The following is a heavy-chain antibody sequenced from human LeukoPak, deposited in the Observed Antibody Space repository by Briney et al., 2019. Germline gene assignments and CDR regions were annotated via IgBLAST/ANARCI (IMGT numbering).Heavy chain of an antibody. CDR3: AKGYCSSTSCFFDY. Sequence: PGGSLRLSCAASGFTFSSYAMSWVRQAPGKGLEWVSAISGSGGSTYYADSVKGRFTISRDNSKNTLYLQMNSLRAEDTAVCYCAKGYCSSTSCFFDYWGQGTLVTVSS. D-gene: IGHD2-2*01. CDR1: GFTFSSYA. V-gene: IGHV3-23*01. J-gene: IGHJ4*02. CDR2: ISGSGGST.